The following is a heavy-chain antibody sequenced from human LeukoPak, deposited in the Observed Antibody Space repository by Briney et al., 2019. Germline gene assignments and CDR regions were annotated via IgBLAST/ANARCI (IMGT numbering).Heavy chain of an antibody. D-gene: IGHD2-15*01. Sequence: SETLSLTCAVYGGSFSGHYWSWIRQPPGKGLEWIGEINHSGSTNYNPSLKSRVTISVDRSKNQFSLKLSSVTAADTAVYYCARGLLLGYCSGGSCYSWFDPWGQGTLVTVSS. CDR2: INHSGST. V-gene: IGHV4-34*01. J-gene: IGHJ5*02. CDR3: ARGLLLGYCSGGSCYSWFDP. CDR1: GGSFSGHY.